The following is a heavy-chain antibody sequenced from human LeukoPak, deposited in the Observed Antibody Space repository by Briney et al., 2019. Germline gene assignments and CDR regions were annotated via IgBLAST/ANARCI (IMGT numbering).Heavy chain of an antibody. CDR2: VSGSGGST. J-gene: IGHJ6*03. V-gene: IGHV3-23*01. CDR3: AKDGDGDNYYYYMDV. CDR1: GFTFSSYA. D-gene: IGHD4-17*01. Sequence: GGSLRLSCAASGFTFSSYAMSWVRQAPGKGLDWVSAVSGSGGSTYYADSVKGRFTISRDNSKNTLYLQMNSLRAEDTAVYYCAKDGDGDNYYYYMDVWGKGTTVTVSS.